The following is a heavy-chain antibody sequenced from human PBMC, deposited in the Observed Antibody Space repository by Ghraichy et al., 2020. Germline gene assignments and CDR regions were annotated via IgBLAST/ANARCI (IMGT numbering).Heavy chain of an antibody. Sequence: GGSLRLSCAASGFTFRNFAMHWVRQAPGKGLEWVALISHEESNIEYVDSVKGRFIISRDNSKNTLFLEMTNVRPEDTGVYFCARDLGGSDSRGDFDYWGQGTRVTVSS. CDR3: ARDLGGSDSRGDFDY. D-gene: IGHD1-26*01. CDR1: GFTFRNFA. J-gene: IGHJ4*02. CDR2: ISHEESNI. V-gene: IGHV3-30*03.